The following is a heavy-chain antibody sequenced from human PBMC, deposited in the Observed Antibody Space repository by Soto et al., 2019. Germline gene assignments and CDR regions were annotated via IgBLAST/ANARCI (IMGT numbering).Heavy chain of an antibody. CDR3: ARDVFY. CDR1: GYTFSSHG. V-gene: IGHV1-18*01. J-gene: IGHJ4*02. Sequence: QVQLVQSGAEMKKPGASVKVSCKASGYTFSSHGIIWVRQAPGQRLEWGGWISADDGYTNCAQNLQDRVIMSTDTSTSTAYRALTSLRSDDTAVYYCARDVFYWGQGTLVTVSS. CDR2: ISADDGYT.